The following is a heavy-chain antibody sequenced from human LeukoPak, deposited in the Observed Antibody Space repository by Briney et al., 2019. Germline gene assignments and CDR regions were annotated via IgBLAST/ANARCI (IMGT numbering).Heavy chain of an antibody. CDR3: ARAFPHRRLMDTTMNQHWFDP. CDR1: GYTFTSYY. D-gene: IGHD5-18*01. CDR2: INPSGGNT. J-gene: IGHJ5*02. V-gene: IGHV1-46*01. Sequence: APVKASCKASGYTFTSYYMHWVRQAPGQGLEWMGIINPSGGNTNYAQKFQGRLTMTRDMSTGTVYMELSSLRYEDTAMYYCARAFPHRRLMDTTMNQHWFDPWGQGTLVTVSS.